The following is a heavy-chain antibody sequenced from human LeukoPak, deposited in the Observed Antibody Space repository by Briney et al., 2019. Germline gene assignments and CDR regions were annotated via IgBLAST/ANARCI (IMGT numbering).Heavy chain of an antibody. V-gene: IGHV4-59*01. Sequence: SGTLSLTCTVSGGSISSYYWSWIRQPPGKGLEWIGYIYYSGSTNYNPSLKSRVTISVDTSKNQFSLKLSSVTAADTAVYYCARDNHSVGFVDYWGQGTLVTVSS. CDR1: GGSISSYY. D-gene: IGHD1-14*01. CDR2: IYYSGST. CDR3: ARDNHSVGFVDY. J-gene: IGHJ4*02.